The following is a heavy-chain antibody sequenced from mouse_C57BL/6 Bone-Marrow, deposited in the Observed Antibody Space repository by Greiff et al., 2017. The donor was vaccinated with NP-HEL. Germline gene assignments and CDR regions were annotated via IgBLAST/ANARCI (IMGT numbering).Heavy chain of an antibody. CDR1: GFTFSSYG. V-gene: IGHV5-6*01. J-gene: IGHJ2*01. CDR3: ARHPPDYYYFDY. Sequence: EVKLQESGGDLVKPGGSLKLSCAASGFTFSSYGMSWVRQTPDKRLEWVATISSGGSYTYYPDSVKGRFTISRDNDKNTLYLQMSSLKSEDTAMYYCARHPPDYYYFDYWGQGTTLTVSS. D-gene: IGHD2-4*01. CDR2: ISSGGSYT.